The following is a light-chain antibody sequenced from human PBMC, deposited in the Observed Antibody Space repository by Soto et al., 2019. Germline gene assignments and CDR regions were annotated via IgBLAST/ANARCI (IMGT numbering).Light chain of an antibody. CDR2: GAS. CDR3: QQYTNWPPIT. Sequence: EIVLTQSPGTLSLSPGERATLSCRASQSVSNNYLAWYQQKPGQAPRLLIYGASNRATGIPATFSGSGSGTEFTLTISSRQPQDFAVYFCQQYTNWPPITFGQGTRLEIK. V-gene: IGKV3D-15*01. J-gene: IGKJ5*01. CDR1: QSVSNN.